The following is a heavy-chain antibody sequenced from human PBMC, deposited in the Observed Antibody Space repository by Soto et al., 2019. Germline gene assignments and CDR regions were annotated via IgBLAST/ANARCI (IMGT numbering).Heavy chain of an antibody. CDR2: IDPSDSQT. CDR1: GYSFAGYW. V-gene: IGHV5-10-1*01. J-gene: IGHJ4*02. D-gene: IGHD5-12*01. Sequence: GESLKISCNGSGYSFAGYWITWVRQKPGKGLEWMGRIDPSDSQTYYSPSFRGHVTISVTKSITTVFLQWRSLRASDTAMYYCARQIYDSDPGPNLQYYFDSWGQGTPVTVYS. CDR3: ARQIYDSDPGPNLQYYFDS.